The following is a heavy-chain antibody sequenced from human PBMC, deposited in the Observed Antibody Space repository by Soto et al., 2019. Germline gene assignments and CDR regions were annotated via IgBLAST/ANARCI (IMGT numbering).Heavy chain of an antibody. Sequence: GGSLRLSCAASGFTFSSYAMSWVRQAPGKGLEWVSAISGSGGSTYYADSVKGRFTISRDNSKNTLYLQMNSLRAEDTAVYYCAKESGILTGYYYYGMDVWGQGTTVTVSS. CDR1: GFTFSSYA. CDR3: AKESGILTGYYYYGMDV. D-gene: IGHD3-9*01. J-gene: IGHJ6*02. V-gene: IGHV3-23*01. CDR2: ISGSGGST.